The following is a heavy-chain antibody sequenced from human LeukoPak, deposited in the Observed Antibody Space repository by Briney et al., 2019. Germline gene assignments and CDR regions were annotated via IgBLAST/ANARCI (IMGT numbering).Heavy chain of an antibody. CDR2: IHTSGST. CDR1: GGSISSGSYY. CDR3: ARESPAMVRYYYYYYMDV. J-gene: IGHJ6*03. V-gene: IGHV4-61*02. Sequence: SETLSLTCTVSGGSISSGSYYWSWIRQPAGKGLEWIGRIHTSGSTNYNPSLKSQVTISVDTSKNQFSLKLTSVTAADTAVYYCARESPAMVRYYYYYYMDVWGKGTTVTVSS. D-gene: IGHD5-18*01.